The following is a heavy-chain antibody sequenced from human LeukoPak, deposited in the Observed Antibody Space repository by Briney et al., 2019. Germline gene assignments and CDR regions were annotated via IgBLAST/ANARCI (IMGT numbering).Heavy chain of an antibody. CDR2: ISTGSTTI. CDR3: ARDSYDFWSGGFDY. J-gene: IGHJ4*02. V-gene: IGHV3-48*01. Sequence: GGSLRLSCAVSGFSFRNYTMNWVRQAPGKGLEWISYISTGSTTIYYADSVKGRFTISRDNAKNSLYLQMNSLRAEDTAVYYRARDSYDFWSGGFDYWGQGTLVTVSS. D-gene: IGHD3-3*01. CDR1: GFSFRNYT.